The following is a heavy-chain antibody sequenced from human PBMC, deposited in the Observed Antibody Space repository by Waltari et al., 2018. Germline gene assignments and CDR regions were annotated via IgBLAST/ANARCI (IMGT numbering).Heavy chain of an antibody. CDR1: GSTFPRYV. CDR2: MNPNSGNT. D-gene: IGHD3-10*01. J-gene: IGHJ4*02. Sequence: HVHLVQSGASVPKPGASVKVSCHASGSTFPRYVITLLLLSTGQGLDWMGWMNPNSGNTGYAQKFQGRVTMTRNTSISTAYMELSSLRSEETAVYYCARRGPHYYGSGSYQNWGQGTLVTVSS. V-gene: IGHV1-8*01. CDR3: ARRGPHYYGSGSYQN.